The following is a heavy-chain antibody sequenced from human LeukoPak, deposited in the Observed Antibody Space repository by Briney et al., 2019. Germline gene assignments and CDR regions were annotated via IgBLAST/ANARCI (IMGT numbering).Heavy chain of an antibody. D-gene: IGHD5-18*01. V-gene: IGHV1-18*01. Sequence: ASVKVSCKASGYTFTNYGISWVRQAPGQGLEWMGWISAYNGNTNYAQKLQGRVTMTTDTSTSTAYMELRSLRSDDTAVYYCARGPRGYSYGYSVYWGQGTLVTVSS. CDR1: GYTFTNYG. CDR3: ARGPRGYSYGYSVY. J-gene: IGHJ4*02. CDR2: ISAYNGNT.